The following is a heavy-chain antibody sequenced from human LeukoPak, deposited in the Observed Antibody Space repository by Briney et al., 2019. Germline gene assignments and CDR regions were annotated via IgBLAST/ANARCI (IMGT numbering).Heavy chain of an antibody. CDR1: GFTFSSYA. D-gene: IGHD6-6*01. CDR2: ISYDGSNK. V-gene: IGHV3-30-3*01. CDR3: ASPSSSSDSDY. Sequence: PGGSLRLSCAASGFTFSSYAMHWVRQAPGKGLEWVAVISYDGSNKYYADSVKGRFTISRDNSKNTLYLQMNSLRAEDTAVYYCASPSSSSDSDYWGQGTLVTVSS. J-gene: IGHJ4*02.